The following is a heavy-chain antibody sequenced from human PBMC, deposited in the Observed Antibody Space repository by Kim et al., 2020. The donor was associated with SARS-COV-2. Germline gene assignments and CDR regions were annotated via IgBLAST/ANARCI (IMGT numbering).Heavy chain of an antibody. D-gene: IGHD6-6*01. CDR3: ATEDSSSSAFVY. CDR2: IWNDGSNK. CDR1: GFTFSTYG. J-gene: IGHJ4*02. V-gene: IGHV3-33*01. Sequence: GGSLRLSCAASGFTFSTYGMHWVRQAPGKGLEWVAMIWNDGSNKYYADSMKGRFTISRDNSKNTLYLQMTSLRAEDTAVYYCATEDSSSSAFVYWGQGTLVSVSS.